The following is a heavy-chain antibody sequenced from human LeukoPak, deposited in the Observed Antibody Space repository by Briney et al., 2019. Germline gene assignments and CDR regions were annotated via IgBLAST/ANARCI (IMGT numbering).Heavy chain of an antibody. CDR3: AKGPRPDITVAHTVEK. CDR2: ICIRGDST. D-gene: IGHD6-19*01. CDR1: GFSFSNYA. J-gene: IGHJ4*02. Sequence: GGSLRLSYAASGFSFSNYAMIWVLQVPGRGVEGVSTICIRGDSTYDAHPVKGRFTISRDNSKNSLYLQMNSVRAEDTAVYYCAKGPRPDITVAHTVEKWGQGTLVTVSS. V-gene: IGHV3-23*01.